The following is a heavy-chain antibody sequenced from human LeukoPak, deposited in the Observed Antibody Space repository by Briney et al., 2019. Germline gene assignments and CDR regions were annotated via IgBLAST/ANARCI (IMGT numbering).Heavy chain of an antibody. D-gene: IGHD5-12*01. J-gene: IGHJ4*02. CDR1: GFTFSSYA. V-gene: IGHV3-23*01. CDR2: ISGSGGST. CDR3: AKARYSGYDKKRYYFDY. Sequence: GGSLRLSCAASGFTFSSYAMSWVRQAPGKGLEWVSAISGSGGSTYYADSVKGRFTISRDNSKNTLYLQMNSLRAEDTAVYYCAKARYSGYDKKRYYFDYWGQGTLVTVSS.